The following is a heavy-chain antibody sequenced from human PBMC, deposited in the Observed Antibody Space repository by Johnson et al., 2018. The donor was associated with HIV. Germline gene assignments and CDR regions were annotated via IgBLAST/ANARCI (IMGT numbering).Heavy chain of an antibody. CDR2: IKPDGSEK. CDR1: GFTFGSYW. V-gene: IGHV3-7*05. CDR3: ARVKDPDAFDI. J-gene: IGHJ3*02. Sequence: VQLVESGGGLVQPGGSLRLSCAASGFTFGSYWMSWVRQAPGKGLEWVANIKPDGSEKFFVDSVKGRFTISRDNAKNSLYLQMNSLRAEDTAVYYCARVKDPDAFDIWGQGTMVTVSS.